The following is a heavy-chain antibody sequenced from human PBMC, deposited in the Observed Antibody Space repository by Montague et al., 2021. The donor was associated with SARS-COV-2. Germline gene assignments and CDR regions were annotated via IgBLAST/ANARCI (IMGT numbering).Heavy chain of an antibody. D-gene: IGHD3-9*01. CDR3: ARHRKDYDILTGYSTSFYYDMDV. CDR2: VSDSGS. V-gene: IGHV4-59*08. Sequence: SETLSLTCTVSGGSNSRYYWSWIRQPPGKGLEWIGYVSDSGSDXXPSLXXXVSISVDTSKKLLSLSLSSVTAADPAIYYCARHRKDYDILTGYSTSFYYDMDVWGQGTTVTVSS. CDR1: GGSNSRYY. J-gene: IGHJ6*02.